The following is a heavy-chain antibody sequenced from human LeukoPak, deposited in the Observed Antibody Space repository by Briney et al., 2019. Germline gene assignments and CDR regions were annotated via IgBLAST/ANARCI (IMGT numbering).Heavy chain of an antibody. V-gene: IGHV3-23*01. Sequence: PGGSLRLSCAASGYTFSRYWMHWVRQGPGKGLVWVSAISGSGGSTYYADSVKGRFAISRDNSKNTLYLQMNSLRAEDTAVYYCAKGDSSGYYLFGYWGQGTLVTVSS. D-gene: IGHD6-19*01. CDR2: ISGSGGST. CDR3: AKGDSSGYYLFGY. J-gene: IGHJ4*02. CDR1: GYTFSRYW.